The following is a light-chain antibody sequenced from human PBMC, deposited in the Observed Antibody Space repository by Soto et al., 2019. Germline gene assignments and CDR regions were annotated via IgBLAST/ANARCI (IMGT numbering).Light chain of an antibody. J-gene: IGLJ1*01. CDR3: SSYSISTSHYV. CDR1: ISDVGGYDY. V-gene: IGLV2-14*01. Sequence: QSALTQPASVSGSPGQSITISCTGTISDVGGYDYVSWYQHLPGKAPKLMISAVSNRPSGIATRFSGSKSGNTASLTISGLQAEDEADYFCSSYSISTSHYVFGTGTQLTVL. CDR2: AVS.